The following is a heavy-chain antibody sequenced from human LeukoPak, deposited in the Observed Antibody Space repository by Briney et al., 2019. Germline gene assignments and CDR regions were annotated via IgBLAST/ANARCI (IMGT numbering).Heavy chain of an antibody. Sequence: GGSLRLSCAASGFTFSSYAMSWVRQAPGKGLEWVAGISAGGGSTYFADSVKGRFTISRDNSKNMLYLQLNSLRAEDTAVYYCAKGDPPTYYDILTGQDYWGQGTLVTVSS. D-gene: IGHD3-9*01. J-gene: IGHJ4*02. V-gene: IGHV3-23*01. CDR1: GFTFSSYA. CDR3: AKGDPPTYYDILTGQDY. CDR2: ISAGGGST.